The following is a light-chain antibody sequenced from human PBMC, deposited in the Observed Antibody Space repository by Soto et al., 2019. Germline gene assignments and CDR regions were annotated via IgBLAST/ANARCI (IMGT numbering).Light chain of an antibody. J-gene: IGLJ2*01. Sequence: QSVLTQPASVSGSPGQSITISCTGTSSDVGGYNYVSWYQQHPGRAPKLMIFDVTNRPSGVSYRFSGSKSANTASLTISGLQAEDEADYYCSSYTSSGATIFGGGTKVTVL. CDR3: SSYTSSGATI. V-gene: IGLV2-14*03. CDR2: DVT. CDR1: SSDVGGYNY.